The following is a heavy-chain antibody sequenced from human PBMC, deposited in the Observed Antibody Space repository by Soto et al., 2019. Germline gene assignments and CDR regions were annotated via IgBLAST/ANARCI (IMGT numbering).Heavy chain of an antibody. Sequence: VQLVQSGAEVRKPGESLRISCKGSGYSFTSYWITWVRQMPGKGLEWMGRIDPSDSYTNYSPSFQGHVTISADKSISTAYLQWSSLKASDSAMYFCAGQGGGGYYDSSGYYYWGQGPLVTVSS. D-gene: IGHD3-22*01. CDR2: IDPSDSYT. J-gene: IGHJ4*02. CDR3: AGQGGGGYYDSSGYYY. V-gene: IGHV5-10-1*01. CDR1: GYSFTSYW.